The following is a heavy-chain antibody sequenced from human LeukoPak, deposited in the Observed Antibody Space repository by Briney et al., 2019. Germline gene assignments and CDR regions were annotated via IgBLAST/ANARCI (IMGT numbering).Heavy chain of an antibody. J-gene: IGHJ4*02. Sequence: ASVKVSCKASGYTFSNYGISWVRQAPGLGLEWMGWTSYNGNTNYAQKFQDRVTMTSDTSTTTAYMELRSLESDDTAVYYCARHSGSGWQALGYWGQGTLVTVSS. CDR3: ARHSGSGWQALGY. D-gene: IGHD6-19*01. V-gene: IGHV1-18*04. CDR1: GYTFSNYG. CDR2: TSYNGNT.